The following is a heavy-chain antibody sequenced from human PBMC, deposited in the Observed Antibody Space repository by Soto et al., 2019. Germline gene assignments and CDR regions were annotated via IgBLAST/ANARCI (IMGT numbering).Heavy chain of an antibody. D-gene: IGHD4-17*01. Sequence: QVQLQESGPGLVKPAQTLSLTCTVSGASINDGAYYWNWVRQHPEKGLEWIGYIRYSGNTYYNPSLKRRVIXXLXTXXNQFSLRLSSVTAADTAMYYCARSNYGDYGAQPDHWGQGTPVTVSS. J-gene: IGHJ4*02. CDR2: IRYSGNT. CDR3: ARSNYGDYGAQPDH. V-gene: IGHV4-31*03. CDR1: GASINDGAYY.